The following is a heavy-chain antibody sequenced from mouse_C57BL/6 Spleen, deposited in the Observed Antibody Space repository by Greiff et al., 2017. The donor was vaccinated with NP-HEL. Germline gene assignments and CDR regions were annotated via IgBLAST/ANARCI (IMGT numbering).Heavy chain of an antibody. CDR3: ARDGYSGVWFDY. CDR1: GYAFSSSW. Sequence: QVQLKESGPELVKPGASVKISCKASGYAFSSSWMNWVKQRPGKGLEWIGRIYPGDGDTNYNGKFKGKATLTADKSSSTAYMQLSSLTSEDSAVYFCARDGYSGVWFDYWGQGTLVTVSA. D-gene: IGHD2-3*01. V-gene: IGHV1-82*01. J-gene: IGHJ3*01. CDR2: IYPGDGDT.